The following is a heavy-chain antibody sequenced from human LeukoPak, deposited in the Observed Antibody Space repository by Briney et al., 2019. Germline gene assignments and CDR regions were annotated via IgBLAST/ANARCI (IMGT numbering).Heavy chain of an antibody. CDR1: SDSISSSCYY. V-gene: IGHV4-39*07. CDR3: ARDPTTVVTLPYYFDF. Sequence: SETLSLTCTVSSDSISSSCYYWGWIRQPPGKGLEWIGSIYYSGSTYYNPSLKSRVTISVDTSKSQFFLKLTSVTAADTAVYYCARDPTTVVTLPYYFDFWGQGTLVTVSA. J-gene: IGHJ4*02. D-gene: IGHD4-23*01. CDR2: IYYSGST.